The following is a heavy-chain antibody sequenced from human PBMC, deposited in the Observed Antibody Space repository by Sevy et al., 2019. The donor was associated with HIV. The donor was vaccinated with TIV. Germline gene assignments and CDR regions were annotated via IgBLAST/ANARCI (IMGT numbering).Heavy chain of an antibody. Sequence: SETLSLTCTVSGGSISSYYWSWIRQPPGKGLEWIGYIYYSGSTNYNPSLKSRVTISVDTYKNQFSLKLSSVTAADTAVYYCARGLARDGYNYHLDYWGQGTLVTVSS. CDR2: IYYSGST. D-gene: IGHD1-1*01. V-gene: IGHV4-59*01. CDR1: GGSISSYY. J-gene: IGHJ4*02. CDR3: ARGLARDGYNYHLDY.